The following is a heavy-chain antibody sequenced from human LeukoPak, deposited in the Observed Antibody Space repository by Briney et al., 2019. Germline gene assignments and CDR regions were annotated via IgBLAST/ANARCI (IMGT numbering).Heavy chain of an antibody. CDR2: IYYSGST. CDR3: ARGVGVIAVDWFDP. CDR1: GGSISSYY. D-gene: IGHD6-19*01. Sequence: SETLSLTCTVSGGSISSYYWSWIRQPPGKGLEWIGYIYYSGSTNYNPSLKSRVTISVDTSKNQFSLKLSSVTAADTAVYYCARGVGVIAVDWFDPWGQGTLVTVSS. J-gene: IGHJ5*02. V-gene: IGHV4-59*01.